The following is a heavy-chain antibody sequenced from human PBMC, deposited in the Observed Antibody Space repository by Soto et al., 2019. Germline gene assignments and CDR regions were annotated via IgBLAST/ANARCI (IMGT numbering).Heavy chain of an antibody. D-gene: IGHD2-21*02. V-gene: IGHV3-23*01. Sequence: GGSLRLSCAASGFTSSRDAMSWFRHPPGKELEWVSAISGSGGSTYYADSVKGRFTISRDNSKNTLYLQMNSLRAEDTAVYRCVNDPGDNGPGWFYLWGQRSLVTVSS. J-gene: IGHJ1*01. CDR3: VNDPGDNGPGWFYL. CDR1: GFTSSRDA. CDR2: ISGSGGST.